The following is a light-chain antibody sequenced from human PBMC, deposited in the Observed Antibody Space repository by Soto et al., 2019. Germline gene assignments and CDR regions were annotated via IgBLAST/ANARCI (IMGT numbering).Light chain of an antibody. CDR3: QQSYTAPRA. CDR1: QTIIGY. V-gene: IGKV1-39*01. CDR2: AAS. J-gene: IGKJ1*01. Sequence: DIQMTQSPSSLSASIGDSVTITCRASQTIIGYLNWYQQKPGKAPRLLINAASNLQSGVPSRFRGSGSETDFTRTITSLQSEDCTTNVCQQSYTAPRACALGTKVDIK.